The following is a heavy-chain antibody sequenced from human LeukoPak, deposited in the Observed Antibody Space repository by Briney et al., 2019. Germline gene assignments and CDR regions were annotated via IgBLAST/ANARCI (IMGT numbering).Heavy chain of an antibody. V-gene: IGHV1-2*02. CDR3: ARESAVAGTGY. CDR2: INPNSGGT. J-gene: IGHJ4*02. CDR1: GYTFNGYY. D-gene: IGHD6-19*01. Sequence: ASVKVSCKASGYTFNGYYMRWVRQAPGQGLEWMGWINPNSGGTNYAQKFQGSVTMTRDTSISTAYMELSRLRSDDTAVYYCARESAVAGTGYWGQGTLVTVSS.